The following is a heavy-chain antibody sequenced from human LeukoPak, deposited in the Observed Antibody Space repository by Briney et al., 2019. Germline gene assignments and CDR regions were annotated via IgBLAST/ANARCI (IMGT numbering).Heavy chain of an antibody. V-gene: IGHV4-59*08. CDR1: GGSISSYY. Sequence: SETLSLTCTVSGGSISSYYWSWIRQPPGKGLEWIGYIYYSGSTNYNPSLKSRVTISVDTSKNQFSLKLSSVTAADTAMYYCARLVYYDFWSGSFDYWGQGTLVTVSS. D-gene: IGHD3-3*01. J-gene: IGHJ4*02. CDR2: IYYSGST. CDR3: ARLVYYDFWSGSFDY.